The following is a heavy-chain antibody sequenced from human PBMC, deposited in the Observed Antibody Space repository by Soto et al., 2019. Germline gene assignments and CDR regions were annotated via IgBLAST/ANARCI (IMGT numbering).Heavy chain of an antibody. D-gene: IGHD2-8*01. CDR1: DYTFAAYW. V-gene: IGHV5-51*01. Sequence: GESLKTSCMGFDYTFAAYWIGWVRQMPGKGLEWMGVINPRDSEVKYSPPFEGQVTISADKSINTAFLQWRSLKASDTAMYYCALPDYTKDVWYHTYDIWRQGTMVTVS. J-gene: IGHJ3*02. CDR3: ALPDYTKDVWYHTYDI. CDR2: INPRDSEV.